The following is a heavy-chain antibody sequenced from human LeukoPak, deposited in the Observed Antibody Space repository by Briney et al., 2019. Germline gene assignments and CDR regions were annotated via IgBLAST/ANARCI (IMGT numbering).Heavy chain of an antibody. Sequence: GGSLRLSRAASGFTFYNYAMSWVRQAPGKGLEWVSTISGSDGNTYYADSVKGRFTISRDNSENTLYLQMNSLRAEDTAVYYCAKPLGYCTGGVCYSNYLDPWGQGTLVTVSS. V-gene: IGHV3-23*01. CDR3: AKPLGYCTGGVCYSNYLDP. CDR1: GFTFYNYA. J-gene: IGHJ5*02. CDR2: ISGSDGNT. D-gene: IGHD2-8*02.